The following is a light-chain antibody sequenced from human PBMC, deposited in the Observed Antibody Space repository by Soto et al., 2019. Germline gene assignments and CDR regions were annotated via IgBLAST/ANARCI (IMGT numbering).Light chain of an antibody. V-gene: IGKV3-20*01. Sequence: EIVLTQSPGTLSLSPGERATLSCRASQSVSSNYLAWYQQKPGQAPRPLIYGASSRATGIPDRFSGSGAGTDFPLPISRLEFEDFAVYYCQQYGSSPGTFAKGTRGDIK. CDR2: GAS. J-gene: IGKJ1*01. CDR3: QQYGSSPGT. CDR1: QSVSSNY.